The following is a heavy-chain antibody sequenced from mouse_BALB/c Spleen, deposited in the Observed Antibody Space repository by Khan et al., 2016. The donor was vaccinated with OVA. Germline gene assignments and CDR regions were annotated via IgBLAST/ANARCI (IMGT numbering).Heavy chain of an antibody. J-gene: IGHJ3*01. Sequence: EVELVESGGDLVEPGWSLKLSCAASGFTFSTYGMSWVRQTPDKRLEWVATISTGGHYTYYPDSVRGRFTISRDNAKNTLYLQMTSLKSEDTAMFYCARLAYYYDSEGFAYWGQGTLVTVSA. V-gene: IGHV5-6*01. CDR1: GFTFSTYG. CDR3: ARLAYYYDSEGFAY. CDR2: ISTGGHYT. D-gene: IGHD1-1*01.